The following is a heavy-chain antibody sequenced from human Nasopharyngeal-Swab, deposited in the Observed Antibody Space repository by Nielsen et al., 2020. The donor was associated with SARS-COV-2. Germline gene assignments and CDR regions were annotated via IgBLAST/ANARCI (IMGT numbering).Heavy chain of an antibody. J-gene: IGHJ4*02. CDR3: ANQLYYGSVNFDY. Sequence: SLKISCAASGFTFDDYAMHWVRQAPGKGLEWVSGISWNSGSIGYAGSVKGRFTISRDNAKNSLYLQMNSLRAEDTALYYCANQLYYGSVNFDYWGQGTLVTVSS. CDR1: GFTFDDYA. V-gene: IGHV3-9*01. D-gene: IGHD3-10*01. CDR2: ISWNSGSI.